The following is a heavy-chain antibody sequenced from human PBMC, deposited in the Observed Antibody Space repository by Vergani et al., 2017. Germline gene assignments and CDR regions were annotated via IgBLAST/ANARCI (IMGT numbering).Heavy chain of an antibody. D-gene: IGHD3-22*01. J-gene: IGHJ4*02. Sequence: VQLVESGGDVVKPGGSLRLSCAASGFTFSTYAMTWVRQAPGKGLEWVSTISSDGGSTYYADSVKGRFTISRDNSKNTLSLQMNSLTAEDTAIYYCAGPQGTSAYYYGGFDYWGQGILVTVSS. CDR2: ISSDGGST. V-gene: IGHV3-23*04. CDR1: GFTFSTYA. CDR3: AGPQGTSAYYYGGFDY.